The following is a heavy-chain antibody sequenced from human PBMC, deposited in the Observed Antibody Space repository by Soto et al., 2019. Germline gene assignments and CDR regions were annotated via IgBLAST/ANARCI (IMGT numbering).Heavy chain of an antibody. J-gene: IGHJ4*02. D-gene: IGHD2-15*01. Sequence: EVQLVESGGGLVKPGGSLRLSCAASGFTFSNAWMNWVRQAPGKGLEWVGRIKSKTDGGTTDYAAPVKGRFTISRDDSKNTLYLQMNSLKTEDTAVYYCTTDVGSGVVVVAATPTFGPPRDDYWGQGTLVTVSS. CDR1: GFTFSNAW. CDR2: IKSKTDGGTT. CDR3: TTDVGSGVVVVAATPTFGPPRDDY. V-gene: IGHV3-15*07.